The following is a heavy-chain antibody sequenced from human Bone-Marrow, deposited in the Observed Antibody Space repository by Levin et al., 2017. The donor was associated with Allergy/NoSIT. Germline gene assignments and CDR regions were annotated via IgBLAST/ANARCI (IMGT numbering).Heavy chain of an antibody. D-gene: IGHD6-6*01. V-gene: IGHV3-66*01. J-gene: IGHJ4*02. CDR2: IYSGGST. CDR1: GFTVSSNY. Sequence: GESLKISCAASGFTVSSNYMSWVRQAPGKGLEWVSVIYSGGSTYYTDSVKGRFTISRDNSKNTLYLQMDGLRVEDTAVYYCTRSSSSSLRFDYWGQGTLVTVSS. CDR3: TRSSSSSLRFDY.